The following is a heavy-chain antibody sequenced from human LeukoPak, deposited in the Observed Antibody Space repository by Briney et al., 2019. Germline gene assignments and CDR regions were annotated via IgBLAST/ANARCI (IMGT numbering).Heavy chain of an antibody. J-gene: IGHJ4*02. CDR2: ISGSGGST. D-gene: IGHD3-3*01. Sequence: GGSLRLSCAASGFTFSSYAMSWVRQAPGKGLEWVSAISGSGGSTYYADSVKGRFTISSDNSKNKLYLQMNSLRAEDTAVYYCAKDSHSYDFWSGSPPDYWGQGTLVTVSS. CDR1: GFTFSSYA. CDR3: AKDSHSYDFWSGSPPDY. V-gene: IGHV3-23*01.